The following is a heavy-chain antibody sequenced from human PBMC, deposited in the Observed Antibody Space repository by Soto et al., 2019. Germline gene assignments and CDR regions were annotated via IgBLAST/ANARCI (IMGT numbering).Heavy chain of an antibody. CDR1: GGSISSGGYS. CDR3: ARGGLYCSGGSCYPYLYYFDY. J-gene: IGHJ4*01. V-gene: IGHV4-30-2*01. Sequence: SETLSLTCAVSGGSISSGGYSWSWIRQPPGKGLEWIGYIYHSGSTYYNPSLKSRVTISVDRSKNQFSLKLSSVTAADTAVYYCARGGLYCSGGSCYPYLYYFDYWGHGTLVTVSS. D-gene: IGHD2-15*01. CDR2: IYHSGST.